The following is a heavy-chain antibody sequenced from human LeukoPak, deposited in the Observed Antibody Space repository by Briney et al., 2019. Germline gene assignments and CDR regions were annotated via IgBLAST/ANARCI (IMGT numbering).Heavy chain of an antibody. J-gene: IGHJ4*02. V-gene: IGHV4-59*08. CDR1: GGSISSYY. Sequence: SETLSLTCTVSGGSISSYYWSWIRQPPGKGLEWIGYIYYSGSTNYNPSLKSRVTISVDTSKNQFSLKLSSVTAADTAVYYCARRRGGYNQVIDYWGQGTLVTVSS. CDR2: IYYSGST. CDR3: ARRRGGYNQVIDY. D-gene: IGHD5-24*01.